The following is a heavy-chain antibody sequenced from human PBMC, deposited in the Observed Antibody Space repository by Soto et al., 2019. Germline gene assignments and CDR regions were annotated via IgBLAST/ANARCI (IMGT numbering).Heavy chain of an antibody. V-gene: IGHV3-30*03. CDR3: AAQTLSRSSTSPFDY. CDR2: ISYDGSNK. Sequence: QVQLVESGGGVVQPGRSLRLSCAASGLTLSSYGMQWVRQAPDKGLEWVAVISYDGSNKYYADSVKGRFTISRDNSKNTRYLQMNSLRAEYTAVYYCAAQTLSRSSTSPFDYWGQGTLVTVSS. J-gene: IGHJ4*02. D-gene: IGHD6-6*01. CDR1: GLTLSSYG.